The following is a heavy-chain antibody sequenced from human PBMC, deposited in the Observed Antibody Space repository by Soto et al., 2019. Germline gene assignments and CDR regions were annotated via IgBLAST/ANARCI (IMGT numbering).Heavy chain of an antibody. CDR1: GGSFSGYY. CDR3: ARSSWHWYFDL. Sequence: QVQLQQWGAGLLKPSETLSLTCAVYGGSFSGYYWSWIRQPPGKGLEWIGEINHSGSTNYNPSLKSRVTISVDTSKNQFSLKLSSVTAADTAVYYCARSSWHWYFDLWGRGTLVTVSS. J-gene: IGHJ2*01. V-gene: IGHV4-34*01. D-gene: IGHD6-13*01. CDR2: INHSGST.